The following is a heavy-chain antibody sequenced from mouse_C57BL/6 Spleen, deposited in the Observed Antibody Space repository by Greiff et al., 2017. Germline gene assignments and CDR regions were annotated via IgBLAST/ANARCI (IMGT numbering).Heavy chain of an antibody. CDR3: AREGNSPYAMDY. CDR2: IYPGDGDT. CDR1: GYAFSSSW. Sequence: VQLQQSGPELVKPGASVKISCKASGYAFSSSWMNWVKQRPGKGLEWIGRIYPGDGDTNYNGKFKGKATLTADKSSSTAYMQLSSLTSEDSAVYCCAREGNSPYAMDYWGQGTSVTVSS. V-gene: IGHV1-82*01. D-gene: IGHD2-1*01. J-gene: IGHJ4*01.